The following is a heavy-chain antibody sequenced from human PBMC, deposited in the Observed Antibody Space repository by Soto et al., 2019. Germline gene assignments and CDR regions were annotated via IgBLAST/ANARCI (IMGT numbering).Heavy chain of an antibody. J-gene: IGHJ6*02. V-gene: IGHV3-9*01. Sequence: EVHLVESGGGLVQPGRSLRLSCAASGFTFDDYAMHWVRQAPGKGLEWVSGISWNSGSIGYADSVKGRFTISRDNAKNSLYLQMNSLRAEDTALYYCAKGRGLYSNYGGGYYGMDVWGQGTTVTVSS. CDR1: GFTFDDYA. D-gene: IGHD4-4*01. CDR2: ISWNSGSI. CDR3: AKGRGLYSNYGGGYYGMDV.